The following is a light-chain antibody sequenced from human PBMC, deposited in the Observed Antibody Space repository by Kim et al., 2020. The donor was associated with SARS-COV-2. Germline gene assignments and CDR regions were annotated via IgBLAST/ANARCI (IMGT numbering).Light chain of an antibody. CDR1: PSVSSTY. J-gene: IGKJ1*01. Sequence: PPEQKATLACRAVPSVSSTYLAWFQQKPGQAPRLLIYGASSRATGIPDRFSGSGSGTDFTLTISRLDPEDFAVYYCQQYGDSPWTFGQGTKVDIK. CDR2: GAS. V-gene: IGKV3-20*01. CDR3: QQYGDSPWT.